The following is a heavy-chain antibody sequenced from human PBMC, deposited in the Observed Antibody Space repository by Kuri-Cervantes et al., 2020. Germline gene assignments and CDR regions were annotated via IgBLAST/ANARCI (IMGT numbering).Heavy chain of an antibody. CDR1: GGSLSGYY. J-gene: IGHJ4*02. Sequence: SETLSLTCAVYGGSLSGYYWSWIRQPPGKGLEWIGEINHSGSTNYNPSLKSRVTISVDTSKNQFSLKLSSVTAADTAVYYCARDYYDSSGTFDYWGQGTLVTVSS. CDR2: INHSGST. V-gene: IGHV4-34*01. D-gene: IGHD3-22*01. CDR3: ARDYYDSSGTFDY.